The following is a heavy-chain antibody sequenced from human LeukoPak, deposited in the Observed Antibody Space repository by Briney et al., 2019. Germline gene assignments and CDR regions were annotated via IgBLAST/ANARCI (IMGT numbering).Heavy chain of an antibody. D-gene: IGHD5-24*01. CDR1: GYTFTGYY. V-gene: IGHV1-2*06. CDR2: INPNSGGT. CDR3: ARDRRRGGGYNAFDY. J-gene: IGHJ4*02. Sequence: ASVKVSCKASGYTFTGYYMYWVRQAPGQGLEWMGRINPNSGGTNYAQKFQGRVTMTRDTSISTAYMELSRLRSDDTAVYYCARDRRRGGGYNAFDYWGQGTLVTVSS.